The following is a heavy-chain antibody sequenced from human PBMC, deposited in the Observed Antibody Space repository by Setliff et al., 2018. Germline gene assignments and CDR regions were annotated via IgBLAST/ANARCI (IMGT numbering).Heavy chain of an antibody. D-gene: IGHD3-10*01. Sequence: SETLSLTCIVSGGSISSHYWSWIRQTPGKGLEWIGYIYYGGSTNYNPSLNSRVAISVDTSKNQFSLKLSSVTAADTAVYYCARDPGSPMVRGVIRRYYYYYGMDVWGQGTTVTVSS. J-gene: IGHJ6*02. CDR3: ARDPGSPMVRGVIRRYYYYYGMDV. CDR1: GGSISSHY. V-gene: IGHV4-59*11. CDR2: IYYGGST.